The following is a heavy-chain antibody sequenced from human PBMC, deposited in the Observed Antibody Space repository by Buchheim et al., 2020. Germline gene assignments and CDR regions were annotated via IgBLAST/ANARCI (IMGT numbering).Heavy chain of an antibody. J-gene: IGHJ5*02. Sequence: QVQLVQSGAEVKKPGSSVKVSCKASGATFTSYLSTWVRQPPGQGLGWRGGISLFLGPQTTAQTSRARSRITADKSTTQPYMELSSLRSEDTAVYYCARVPGLMVYATGWFDPWGQGTL. V-gene: IGHV1-69*06. CDR3: ARVPGLMVYATGWFDP. CDR1: GATFTSYL. CDR2: ISLFLGP. D-gene: IGHD2-8*01.